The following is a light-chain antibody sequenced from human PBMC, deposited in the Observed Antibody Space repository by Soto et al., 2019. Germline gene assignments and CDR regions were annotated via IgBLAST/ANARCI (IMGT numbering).Light chain of an antibody. V-gene: IGKV1-17*01. CDR3: LQHHTHPYT. CDR1: QDIGND. CDR2: SAS. J-gene: IGKJ2*01. Sequence: DIQLTQSPSFLSASVGDRVTITCQASQDIGNDLGWYQQKPGKAPKRLIYSASNLQSGVPSRFSGSGSGTEFILTVSSLQPEDFATYYCLQHHTHPYTFGQGTKVDIK.